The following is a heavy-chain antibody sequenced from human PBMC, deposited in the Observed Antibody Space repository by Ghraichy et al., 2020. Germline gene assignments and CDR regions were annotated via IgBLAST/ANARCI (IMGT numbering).Heavy chain of an antibody. D-gene: IGHD2-15*01. CDR3: ARHLIGGYDYYGMDV. CDR2: IYYSGST. J-gene: IGHJ6*02. V-gene: IGHV4-59*08. Sequence: SQTLSLTCTVSGGSISSYYWSWIRQPPGKGLEWIGYIYYSGSTNYNPSLKSRVTISVDTSKNQFSLKLYSVTAADTAVYYCARHLIGGYDYYGMDVWGQGTTVTVSS. CDR1: GGSISSYY.